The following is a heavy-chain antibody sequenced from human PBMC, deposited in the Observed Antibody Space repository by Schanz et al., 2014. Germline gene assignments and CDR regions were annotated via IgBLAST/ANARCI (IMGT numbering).Heavy chain of an antibody. J-gene: IGHJ1*01. CDR1: GYTFTSYG. Sequence: QVQLVQSGAEVKKPGASVKVSCKASGYTFTSYGISWVRQAPGQGPEWMGWISDYNADTKYAQKVQGRGTMTTDTSTNTAYMELRTVRSADTAVYYCAGATHSSSWYGGSEYFQPWGQGTLVTVSS. V-gene: IGHV1-18*04. D-gene: IGHD6-13*01. CDR3: AGATHSSSWYGGSEYFQP. CDR2: ISDYNADT.